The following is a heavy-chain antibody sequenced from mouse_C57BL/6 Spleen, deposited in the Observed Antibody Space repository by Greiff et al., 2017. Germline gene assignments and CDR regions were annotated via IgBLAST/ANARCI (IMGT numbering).Heavy chain of an antibody. Sequence: VQLQQPGAELVKPGASVKLSCKASGYTFTSYWMQWVKQRPGQGLEWIGEIDPSDSYTNYNQKFKGKATLTVDTSSSTAYMQLSSLTSEDSAVYYCARGGNYGAYWGQGTLVTVSA. J-gene: IGHJ3*01. CDR1: GYTFTSYW. V-gene: IGHV1-50*01. CDR2: IDPSDSYT. CDR3: ARGGNYGAY. D-gene: IGHD2-1*01.